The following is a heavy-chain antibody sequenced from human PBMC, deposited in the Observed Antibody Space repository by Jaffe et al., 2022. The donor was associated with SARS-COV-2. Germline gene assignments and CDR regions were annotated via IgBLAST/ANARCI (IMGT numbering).Heavy chain of an antibody. V-gene: IGHV3-53*02. CDR1: GFIVSPTY. CDR3: ARDLRGAYALDM. J-gene: IGHJ3*02. CDR2: IHSDGVT. Sequence: EVQVVETGGGLIQPGGSLRLSCTGFGFIVSPTYMNWVRQAPGKGLEWVSVIHSDGVTYYADSVKGRFTISRDDSKNKVFLQMNSLRAEDTAIYYCARDLRGAYALDMWGQGTMVTVSS. D-gene: IGHD3-16*01.